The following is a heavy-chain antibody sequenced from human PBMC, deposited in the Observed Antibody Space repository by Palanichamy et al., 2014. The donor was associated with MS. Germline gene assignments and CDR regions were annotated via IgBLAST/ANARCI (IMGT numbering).Heavy chain of an antibody. CDR2: ISGSGGST. D-gene: IGHD3-3*01. V-gene: IGHV3-23*01. J-gene: IGHJ6*02. CDR3: AKNPDLYYYGMDV. CDR1: GFTFSSYA. Sequence: GGPLRLSCAASGFTFSSYAMSWVRQAPGKGLEWVSAISGSGGSTYYADSVKGRFTISRDNSKNTLYLQMNSLRAEDTAVYYCAKNPDLYYYGMDVWGQGTTVTVSS.